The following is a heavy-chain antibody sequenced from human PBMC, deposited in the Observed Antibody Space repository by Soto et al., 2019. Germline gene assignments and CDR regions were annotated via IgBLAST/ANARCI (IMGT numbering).Heavy chain of an antibody. D-gene: IGHD3-16*01. CDR3: ATVGHNDDFNFSPGMAV. J-gene: IGHJ6*02. V-gene: IGHV1-69*01. CDR2: VIPLFDTA. Sequence: QVQVVQSGAEVKKPGSSVKVSCKVSGGIFTNTAISWVRQAPGQGLEWLGGVIPLFDTAYYAQIFRGRLRISADGATTTAYMELRGLTSADTAVYFCATVGHNDDFNFSPGMAVWGQGTTVTVS. CDR1: GGIFTNTA.